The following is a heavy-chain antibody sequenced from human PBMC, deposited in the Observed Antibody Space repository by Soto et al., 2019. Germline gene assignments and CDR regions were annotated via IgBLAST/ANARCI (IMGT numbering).Heavy chain of an antibody. V-gene: IGHV1-2*02. J-gene: IGHJ4*02. D-gene: IGHD3-22*01. CDR2: VHPDSGGT. CDR1: GYIFTDHL. Sequence: ASVKVSCKTSGYIFTDHLIHWVRQSPGQGLQWVGWVHPDSGGTNVAQAFQDRVTMTADTSITTAYMDLARLRPDDTAIFYCARGAQGFFHLSGIYFYFDHWGQGPQVTVYS. CDR3: ARGAQGFFHLSGIYFYFDH.